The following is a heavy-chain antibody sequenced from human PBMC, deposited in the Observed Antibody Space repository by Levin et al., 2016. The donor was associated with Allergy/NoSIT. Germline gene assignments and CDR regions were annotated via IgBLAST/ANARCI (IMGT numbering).Heavy chain of an antibody. Sequence: GESLKISCAVSGLTFSTSVIHWVRQAPGKGLEWVSAISHDGNGKYYADSVKGRFSVSRDNSRDTLYLQMDSLRPEDTAVYHCAREFHSSGYAGTFDYWGQGTLVTVSS. D-gene: IGHD3-22*01. CDR1: GLTFSTSV. CDR2: ISHDGNGK. J-gene: IGHJ4*02. V-gene: IGHV3-30*03. CDR3: AREFHSSGYAGTFDY.